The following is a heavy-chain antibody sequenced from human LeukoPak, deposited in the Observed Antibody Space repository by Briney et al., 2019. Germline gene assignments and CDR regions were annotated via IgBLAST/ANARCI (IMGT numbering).Heavy chain of an antibody. J-gene: IGHJ6*03. CDR3: AKDRCSNGVGCYYYYMDV. V-gene: IGHV1-8*03. CDR2: MNPNSGNT. Sequence: ASVKVSCKASGYTFTSYDINWVRQSTGQGLEWMGWMNPNSGNTGYAQKFQGRVTITRNTSISTAYRELSSLRAEDTAVYYCAKDRCSNGVGCYYYYMDVWGKGTTVTISS. CDR1: GYTFTSYD. D-gene: IGHD2-8*01.